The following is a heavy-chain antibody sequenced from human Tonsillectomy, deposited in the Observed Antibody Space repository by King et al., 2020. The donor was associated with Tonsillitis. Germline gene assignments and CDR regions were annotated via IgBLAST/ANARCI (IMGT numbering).Heavy chain of an antibody. CDR1: GFTFRIYS. CDR3: ARSGGEGLFDY. J-gene: IGHJ4*02. Sequence: VQLVESGGGLVQPGGSLRLSCAASGFTFRIYSMNWVRQAPGKGREWVSYFSSSRSTIYYADSVKGRFTISRDNAKNSLYLQMNSLRAEDTAVYYCARSGGEGLFDYWGQGTLVTVSS. CDR2: FSSSRSTI. V-gene: IGHV3-48*01. D-gene: IGHD3-16*01.